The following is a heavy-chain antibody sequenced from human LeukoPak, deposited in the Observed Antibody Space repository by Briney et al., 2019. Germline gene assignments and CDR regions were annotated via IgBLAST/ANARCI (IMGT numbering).Heavy chain of an antibody. J-gene: IGHJ4*02. CDR1: GYTFTSYY. CDR3: ARDGTPNIDYYDSSFDY. CDR2: INPSGGST. D-gene: IGHD3-22*01. V-gene: IGHV1-46*01. Sequence: ASVKVSCKASGYTFTSYYMHWVRQAPGQGLEWMGIINPSGGSTSYAQKFQGRVTMTRDTSTSTVYMELSSLRSEDTAVYYCARDGTPNIDYYDSSFDYWGQGTLVTVSS.